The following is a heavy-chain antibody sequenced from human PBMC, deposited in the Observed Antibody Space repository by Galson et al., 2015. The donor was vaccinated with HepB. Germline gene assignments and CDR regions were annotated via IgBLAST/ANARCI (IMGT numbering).Heavy chain of an antibody. D-gene: IGHD1-26*01. V-gene: IGHV6-1*01. CDR1: GDSVSSNSVA. CDR2: TYYRSKWYN. Sequence: CAISGDSVSSNSVAWNWIRQSPSRGLEWLGRTYYRSKWYNDYAVSVKSRATINPDTSKNQFPLQLNSVTPEDTAVYYCARRGSYGALDIWGQGTMVTVSS. J-gene: IGHJ3*02. CDR3: ARRGSYGALDI.